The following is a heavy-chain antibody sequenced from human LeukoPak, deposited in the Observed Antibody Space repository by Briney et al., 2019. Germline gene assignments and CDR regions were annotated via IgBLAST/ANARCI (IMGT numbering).Heavy chain of an antibody. J-gene: IGHJ4*02. Sequence: GGSLRLSCAASGFTFSSYAMSWVRQAPGKGLEWVSAISGSGGSTYYADSVKGRFTISRDNSKNTLYLQMNSLRAEDTAVYYCEKDPPDCSSTSCYVDPPGTDYWGQGTLVTVSS. D-gene: IGHD2-2*01. CDR2: ISGSGGST. CDR3: EKDPPDCSSTSCYVDPPGTDY. V-gene: IGHV3-23*01. CDR1: GFTFSSYA.